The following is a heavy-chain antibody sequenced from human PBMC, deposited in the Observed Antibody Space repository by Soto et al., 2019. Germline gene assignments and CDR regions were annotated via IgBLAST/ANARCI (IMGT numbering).Heavy chain of an antibody. CDR3: ARDPVFRVPAAMWRVGWFDP. D-gene: IGHD2-2*01. CDR1: GDSVSSNSAA. Sequence: SQTLSLTCAISGDSVSSNSAAWNWIRQSPSRGLEWLGRTYYRSKWYNDYAVSVKSRITINPDTSKNQFSLQLNSVTPEDTAVYYCARDPVFRVPAAMWRVGWFDPWGQGTLVTVSS. CDR2: TYYRSKWYN. J-gene: IGHJ5*02. V-gene: IGHV6-1*01.